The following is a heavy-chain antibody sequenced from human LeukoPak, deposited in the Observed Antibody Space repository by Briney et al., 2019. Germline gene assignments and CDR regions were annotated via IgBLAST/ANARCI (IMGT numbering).Heavy chain of an antibody. J-gene: IGHJ5*02. CDR2: IYYSGST. D-gene: IGHD3-10*01. CDR1: GXSISSSSYY. CDR3: ARQSVFGFGELFPFDP. Sequence: PSETLSLTCTVSGXSISSSSYYWGWIRQPPGKGLEWIGSIYYSGSTYYNPSLKSRVTISVDTSKNQFSLKLSSVTAADTAVYYCARQSVFGFGELFPFDPWGQGTLVTVSS. V-gene: IGHV4-39*01.